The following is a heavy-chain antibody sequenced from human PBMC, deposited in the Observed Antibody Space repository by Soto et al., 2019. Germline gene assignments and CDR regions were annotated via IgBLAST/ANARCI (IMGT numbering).Heavy chain of an antibody. CDR3: ARDLVAVTTAGVYYYYGMDV. D-gene: IGHD4-4*01. CDR2: IIPIFGTA. V-gene: IGHV1-69*13. Sequence: GASVKVSCKASGGTFSSYAISWVRQAPGQGLEWMGGIIPIFGTANYAQKFQGRVTITADESTSTAYKELSSLRSEDTAVYYCARDLVAVTTAGVYYYYGMDVWGQGTTVTVSS. J-gene: IGHJ6*02. CDR1: GGTFSSYA.